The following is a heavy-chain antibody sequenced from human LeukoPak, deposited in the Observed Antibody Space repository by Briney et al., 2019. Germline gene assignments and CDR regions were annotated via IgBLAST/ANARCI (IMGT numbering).Heavy chain of an antibody. CDR2: ISYDGSNK. V-gene: IGHV3-30-3*01. CDR3: ARALPSRSSWFSYPYFDY. J-gene: IGHJ4*02. D-gene: IGHD6-13*01. CDR1: GFTFSSYA. Sequence: GGSLRLSCAASGFTFSSYAMHWVRQAPGKGLEWVAVISYDGSNKYYADSVKGRFTISRDNSKNTLYLQMNSLRAEDTAVYYCARALPSRSSWFSYPYFDYWGQGTLVTVSS.